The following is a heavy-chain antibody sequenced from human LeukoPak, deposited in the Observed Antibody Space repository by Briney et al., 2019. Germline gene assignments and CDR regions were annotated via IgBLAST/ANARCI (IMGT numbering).Heavy chain of an antibody. D-gene: IGHD3-10*01. CDR1: GYTLTELS. CDR2: FDPEDSET. V-gene: IGHV1-24*01. J-gene: IGHJ4*02. Sequence: ASVTVSCKVSGYTLTELSMHWVRQAPGKGLEWMGGFDPEDSETIYAQKFQGRVTMTEDTSTDTAYMELSSLRSEDTAVYYCASITMVRGVRKGFDYWGQGTLVTVSS. CDR3: ASITMVRGVRKGFDY.